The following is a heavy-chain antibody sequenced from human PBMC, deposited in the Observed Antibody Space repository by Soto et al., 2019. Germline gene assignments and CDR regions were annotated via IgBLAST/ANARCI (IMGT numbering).Heavy chain of an antibody. CDR3: ARASSDLRYFDCLLSNFDY. D-gene: IGHD3-9*01. J-gene: IGHJ4*02. Sequence: GGSLRLSCAASGFTFSSYAMSWVRQAPGKGLEWVSAISGSGGSTYYADSVKGRFTISRDNSKNTLYLQMNSLRAEDTAVYYCARASSDLRYFDCLLSNFDYWGQGTLVTVSS. CDR1: GFTFSSYA. V-gene: IGHV3-23*01. CDR2: ISGSGGST.